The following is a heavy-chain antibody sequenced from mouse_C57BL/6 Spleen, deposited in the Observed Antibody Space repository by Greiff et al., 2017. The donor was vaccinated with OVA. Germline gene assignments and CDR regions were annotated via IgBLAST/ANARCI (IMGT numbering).Heavy chain of an antibody. CDR1: GYAFSSYW. V-gene: IGHV1-80*01. J-gene: IGHJ4*01. CDR3: ARFYYGNYDYYAMDY. CDR2: IYPGDGDT. Sequence: QVQLQQSGAELVKPGASVKISCKASGYAFSSYWMNWVKQRPGKGLEWIGQIYPGDGDTNYNGKFKGKATLTADKSSSTAYMQLSSLTSVDSAVYFCARFYYGNYDYYAMDYWGQGTSVTVSS. D-gene: IGHD2-1*01.